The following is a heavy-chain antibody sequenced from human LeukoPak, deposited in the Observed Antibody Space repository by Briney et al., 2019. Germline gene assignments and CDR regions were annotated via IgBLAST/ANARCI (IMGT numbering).Heavy chain of an antibody. D-gene: IGHD1-26*01. J-gene: IGHJ4*02. V-gene: IGHV1-24*01. CDR1: GYTLTELS. CDR2: FDPEDCET. Sequence: ASVKVSCKVSGYTLTELSMHWARQAPGKGLEWMGGFDPEDCETIYAQKFQGRVTMTEDTSTDTAYMEPSSLRSEDTAVYYCATEIIVGASFDYWGQGTLVTVSS. CDR3: ATEIIVGASFDY.